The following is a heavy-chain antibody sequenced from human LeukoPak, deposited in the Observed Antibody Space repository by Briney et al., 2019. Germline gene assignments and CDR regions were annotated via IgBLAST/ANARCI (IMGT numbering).Heavy chain of an antibody. CDR1: GGSMSSRY. D-gene: IGHD3-10*01. V-gene: IGHV4-59*11. J-gene: IGHJ5*02. CDR3: ARDVARSGDLFGWFDP. Sequence: SETRSLTCTVSGGSMSSRYWSWIRQPPGKGLEWIGYVYYSGTTNSNPSLKSRVTISVDTSKNQFSLNLMSVTAADTAVYYCARDVARSGDLFGWFDPWGQGTLVIVSS. CDR2: VYYSGTT.